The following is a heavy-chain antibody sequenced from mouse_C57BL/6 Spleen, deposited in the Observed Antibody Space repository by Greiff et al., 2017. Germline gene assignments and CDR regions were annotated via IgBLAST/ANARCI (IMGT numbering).Heavy chain of an antibody. D-gene: IGHD2-1*01. J-gene: IGHJ4*01. CDR3: ARVYGNYAMDY. V-gene: IGHV1-9*01. Sequence: VQLQQSGAELMKPGASVKLSCKATGYTFTGYWIEWVKQRPGHGLEWIGEILPGSGNTNYNEKFKGKATFTADTSSNTAYMQLSSLTTEDSAIYCCARVYGNYAMDYWGQGTSVTVSS. CDR1: GYTFTGYW. CDR2: ILPGSGNT.